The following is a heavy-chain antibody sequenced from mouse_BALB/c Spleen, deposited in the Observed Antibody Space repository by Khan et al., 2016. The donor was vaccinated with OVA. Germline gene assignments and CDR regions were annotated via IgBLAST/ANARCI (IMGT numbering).Heavy chain of an antibody. V-gene: IGHV1S56*01. CDR2: IYPGNINT. Sequence: VQLQQSGPELVKPGASVRISCKASGYTFTDYYINWMKQRPGQGLEWIGWIYPGNINTKYNEKFEDKATLTAAQSSTTAYMQLSSLTSEDSAVYFCAREGYYGNYRAWFAYWGQGTLVTVSA. CDR3: AREGYYGNYRAWFAY. D-gene: IGHD2-1*01. CDR1: GYTFTDYY. J-gene: IGHJ3*01.